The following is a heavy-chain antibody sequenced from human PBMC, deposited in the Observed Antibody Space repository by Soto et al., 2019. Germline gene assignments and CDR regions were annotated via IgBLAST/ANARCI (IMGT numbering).Heavy chain of an antibody. Sequence: QVQLVQSGAEVKKPGSSVKVSCKASGATFSRHTISWVRQAPGQGLEGMGRIIPILGMANYAQKYQGRVTITAAKSTSTAYMDLSSLRSEDTAVYYCARVAEMGTVTKGYYSYMDVWGKGTTVTVSS. CDR1: GATFSRHT. V-gene: IGHV1-69*02. CDR2: IIPILGMA. CDR3: ARVAEMGTVTKGYYSYMDV. D-gene: IGHD4-17*01. J-gene: IGHJ6*03.